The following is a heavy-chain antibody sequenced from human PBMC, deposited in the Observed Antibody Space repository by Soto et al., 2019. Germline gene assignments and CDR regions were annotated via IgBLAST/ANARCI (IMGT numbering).Heavy chain of an antibody. Sequence: QLQLQESGSGLVKPSQTLSLTCAVSGGSISSSGYSWIWIRQRPGKGLEWIGYIYHSGSTYYSPSLKSRVTISVDRSKNQFSLKLSSVTAADTAVYYCASRPSGSGFDPWGQGTLVTVSS. CDR3: ASRPSGSGFDP. V-gene: IGHV4-30-2*01. J-gene: IGHJ5*02. CDR2: IYHSGST. CDR1: GGSISSSGYS. D-gene: IGHD1-26*01.